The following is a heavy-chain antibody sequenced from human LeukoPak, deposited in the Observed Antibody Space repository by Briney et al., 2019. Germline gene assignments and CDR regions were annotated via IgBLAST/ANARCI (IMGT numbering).Heavy chain of an antibody. CDR2: ISGSGGST. CDR3: AKAAAMVTAYYYYYYMDV. Sequence: GGSLRLSCAASGFTFSSYAMSWVRQAPGKGLEWVSAISGSGGSTYYADSVKGRFTISRDNSKNTLYLQMNSLGAEDTAVYYCAKAAAMVTAYYYYYYMDVWGKGTTVTVSS. V-gene: IGHV3-23*01. D-gene: IGHD5-18*01. CDR1: GFTFSSYA. J-gene: IGHJ6*03.